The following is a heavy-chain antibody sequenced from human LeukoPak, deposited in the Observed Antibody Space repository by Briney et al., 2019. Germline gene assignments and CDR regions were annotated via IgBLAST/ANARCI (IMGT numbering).Heavy chain of an antibody. CDR1: GGSISGYY. D-gene: IGHD6-13*01. CDR3: ARRVAVVGSNWFDP. Sequence: SETLSLTCTVSGGSISGYYWSWIRQPPGKGLEWIGYIYSSGSPNYTPSLKSRVTISVDTSKNQFSLMLKSVTAADTAVYYCARRVAVVGSNWFDPWGQGTLVTVSS. CDR2: IYSSGSP. J-gene: IGHJ5*02. V-gene: IGHV4-59*01.